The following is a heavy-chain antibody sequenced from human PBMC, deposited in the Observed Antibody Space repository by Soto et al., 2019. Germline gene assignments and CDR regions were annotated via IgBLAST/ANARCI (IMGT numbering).Heavy chain of an antibody. CDR1: GGSISSYY. J-gene: IGHJ6*03. CDR2: IYYSGST. D-gene: IGHD1-1*01. CDR3: ARVGYNWNDVFGPNYYYYMDV. V-gene: IGHV4-59*01. Sequence: SETLSLTCTVSGGSISSYYWSWIRQPPGKGLEWIGYIYYSGSTNYNPSLKSRVTISVDTSKNQFSLKLSSVTAADTAVYYCARVGYNWNDVFGPNYYYYMDVWGKGTTVTVSS.